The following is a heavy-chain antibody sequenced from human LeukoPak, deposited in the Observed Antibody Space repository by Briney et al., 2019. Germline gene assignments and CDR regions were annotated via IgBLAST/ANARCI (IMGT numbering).Heavy chain of an antibody. CDR3: AKVRVGTAHFDY. CDR1: GFTFSYYG. D-gene: IGHD2-15*01. CDR2: ISHDGSNN. V-gene: IGHV3-30*18. J-gene: IGHJ4*02. Sequence: GGSLRLSCAASGFTFSYYGMHWVRQAPGKGLEWVVVISHDGSNNNYADSVKGRFTISRDNSKNTLYLQMNSLRPEDTAVYYCAKVRVGTAHFDYWGQGTLVTVSS.